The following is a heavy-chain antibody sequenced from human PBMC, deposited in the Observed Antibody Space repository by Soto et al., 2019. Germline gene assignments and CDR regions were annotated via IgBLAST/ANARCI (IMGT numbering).Heavy chain of an antibody. CDR1: GGSISTGGYY. CDR3: ARSVFP. V-gene: IGHV4-31*03. CDR2: FYYSGST. Sequence: QVQLQASGPGLVKPSQTLSLTCTVSGGSISTGGYYWNWIRQHPGKGLEWIGYFYYSGSTYYNPSLKSRVTISVKTSMNLFPLRLSSVTAADTAVYYCARSVFPWGQGTLVTVSS. J-gene: IGHJ5*02.